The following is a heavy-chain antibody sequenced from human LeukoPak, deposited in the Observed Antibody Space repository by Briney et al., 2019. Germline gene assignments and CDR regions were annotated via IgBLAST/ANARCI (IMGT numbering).Heavy chain of an antibody. Sequence: RGSLRLSCAASGFTFSSYWMHWVRQAPGKGLVWVSRINSDGSSTSYADSVKGRFTISRDNAKNTLYLQMNSLRAEDTAVYYCARGAAVVPFAAFDIWGQGTMVTVSS. CDR2: INSDGSST. CDR3: ARGAAVVPFAAFDI. V-gene: IGHV3-74*01. J-gene: IGHJ3*02. CDR1: GFTFSSYW. D-gene: IGHD4-23*01.